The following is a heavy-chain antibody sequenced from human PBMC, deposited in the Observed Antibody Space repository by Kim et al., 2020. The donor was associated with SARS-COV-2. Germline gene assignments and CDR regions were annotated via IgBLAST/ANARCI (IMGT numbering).Heavy chain of an antibody. CDR2: INHRGST. CDR1: GGSFSGYY. Sequence: SETLSLTCAVYGGSFSGYYWSWIRQPPGKGLEWVAEINHRGSTNYNPSLKSRFTISVDTSKNQFSLRMISVPAADTAIYYCARRLLALGTKGIDSWGQGTLVTVSS. V-gene: IGHV4-34*01. D-gene: IGHD3-3*02. CDR3: ARRLLALGTKGIDS. J-gene: IGHJ4*02.